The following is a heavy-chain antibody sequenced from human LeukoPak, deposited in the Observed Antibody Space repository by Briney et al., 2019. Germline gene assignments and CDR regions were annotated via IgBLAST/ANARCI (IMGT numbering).Heavy chain of an antibody. CDR1: GYTFTTYG. CDR2: ISGNNGDT. D-gene: IGHD6-19*01. Sequence: GASVKVSCKTSGYTFTTYGISWVRQAPGQGLEWLGWISGNNGDTYYTQQLQDRFTMTTDTSTNTGYMELRSLRSDDTAVYYCATDPATDSSGWYESVRWGQGTLVTVSS. V-gene: IGHV1-18*01. J-gene: IGHJ4*02. CDR3: ATDPATDSSGWYESVR.